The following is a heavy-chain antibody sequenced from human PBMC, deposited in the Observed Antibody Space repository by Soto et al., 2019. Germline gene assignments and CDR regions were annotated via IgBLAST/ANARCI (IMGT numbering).Heavy chain of an antibody. J-gene: IGHJ6*03. D-gene: IGHD6-13*01. CDR3: ARVQQQLAPPFDYYYYMDV. Sequence: SETLSLTCTVSGGSISSYYWSWIRQPPGKGLEWIGYIYYSGSTNYNPSLKSRVTISVDTSKNQFSLKLSSVTAADTAVYYCARVQQQLAPPFDYYYYMDVWGKGTTVTVSS. CDR2: IYYSGST. V-gene: IGHV4-59*08. CDR1: GGSISSYY.